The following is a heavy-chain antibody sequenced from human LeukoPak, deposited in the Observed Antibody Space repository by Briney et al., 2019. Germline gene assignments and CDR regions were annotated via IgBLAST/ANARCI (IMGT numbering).Heavy chain of an antibody. CDR3: ARDNKGQREAFDI. CDR2: IYYSGST. J-gene: IGHJ3*02. Sequence: SETLSLTCTVSGGSISSYYWSWIRQPPGKGLEWIGYIYYSGSTNHNPSLKSRVTISVDTSKNQFSLKLSSVTAADTAVYYCARDNKGQREAFDIWGQGTMVTVSS. CDR1: GGSISSYY. V-gene: IGHV4-59*01. D-gene: IGHD2/OR15-2a*01.